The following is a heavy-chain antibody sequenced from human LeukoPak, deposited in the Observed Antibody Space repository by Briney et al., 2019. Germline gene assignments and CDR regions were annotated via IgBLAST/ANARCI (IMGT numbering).Heavy chain of an antibody. V-gene: IGHV1-69*13. CDR2: IIPIFGTA. CDR1: GGTFSSYA. CDR3: AREPGIAAAGTRSRAGFDY. J-gene: IGHJ4*02. Sequence: SVKVSCKASGGTFSSYAISWVRQAPGQGLEWMGGIIPIFGTANYAQKFQGRVTITADESTSTAYMELSSLRSEDTAVYYCAREPGIAAAGTRSRAGFDYWGQGTLVTVSS. D-gene: IGHD6-13*01.